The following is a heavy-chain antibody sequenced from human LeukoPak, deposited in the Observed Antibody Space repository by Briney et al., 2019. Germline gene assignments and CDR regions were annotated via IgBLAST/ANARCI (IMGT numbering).Heavy chain of an antibody. D-gene: IGHD2-2*01. CDR3: ARDSAHTEVKDIVVVPAAQSYYYYGMDV. CDR2: INPNSGGT. CDR1: GYTFSGYY. Sequence: ASVKVSCKASGYTFSGYYMHWVRQAPGQGLEWMGWINPNSGGTNFAQKFQGRVTMTRDTSISSAYMELSRLRSDDTAVYYCARDSAHTEVKDIVVVPAAQSYYYYGMDVWGQGTTVTVSS. V-gene: IGHV1-2*02. J-gene: IGHJ6*02.